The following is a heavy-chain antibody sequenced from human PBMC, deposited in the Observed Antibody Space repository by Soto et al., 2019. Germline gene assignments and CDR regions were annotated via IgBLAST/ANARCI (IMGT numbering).Heavy chain of an antibody. CDR2: MSDDGSKK. CDR3: AKELRETGGYYFDC. D-gene: IGHD3-16*01. J-gene: IGHJ4*02. Sequence: QVQLVESGGGVVQPGRSLRLSCAASGFSFSKYGMHWVRQAPGKGLEWVAEMSDDGSKKYYGDSVKGRFTISRDNSKNTLYLLRDSLRPEDAAMYYCAKELRETGGYYFDCWGQGTLVNVSS. CDR1: GFSFSKYG. V-gene: IGHV3-30*18.